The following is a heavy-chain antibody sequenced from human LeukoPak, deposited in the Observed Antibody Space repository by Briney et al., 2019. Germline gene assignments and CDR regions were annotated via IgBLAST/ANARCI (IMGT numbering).Heavy chain of an antibody. Sequence: GGSLRLSCAASGFTFDDYAMDWVRQPPGKGLEWVSGISWNSGSKDYADSMRGRFTISRDNSKNSLYLQMNSLIVDDTALYYCTKGPLPDYGGNHFDYWGQGTLVTVSS. V-gene: IGHV3-9*01. CDR1: GFTFDDYA. J-gene: IGHJ4*02. D-gene: IGHD4-23*01. CDR2: ISWNSGSK. CDR3: TKGPLPDYGGNHFDY.